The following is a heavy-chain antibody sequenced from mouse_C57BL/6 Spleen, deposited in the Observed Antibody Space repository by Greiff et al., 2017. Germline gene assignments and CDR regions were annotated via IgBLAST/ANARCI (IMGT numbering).Heavy chain of an antibody. J-gene: IGHJ2*01. V-gene: IGHV2-2*01. Sequence: QVQLQQSGPGLVQPSQSLSITCTVSGFSLTSYGVHWVRQSPGKGLEWLGVIWRGGSTDYNAAFISRLSISKDNSKSQVFFRMNSLQADDTAIYYCARGDNPYFDYGGQGTTLTVAS. CDR2: IWRGGST. CDR1: GFSLTSYG. CDR3: ARGDNPYFDY. D-gene: IGHD2-4*01.